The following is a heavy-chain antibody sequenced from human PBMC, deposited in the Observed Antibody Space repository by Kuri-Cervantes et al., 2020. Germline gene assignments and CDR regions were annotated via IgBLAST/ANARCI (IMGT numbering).Heavy chain of an antibody. CDR2: IWYDGSNK. V-gene: IGHV3-30*02. D-gene: IGHD1-26*01. Sequence: GESLKISCAASGFTFSSYGMHWVRQAPGKGLEWVAVIWYDGSNKYYADSVKGRFTISRDNSKNTLYLQMNSLRAEDTAVYYCAKDNGREPYSDYWGQGTLVTVSS. CDR1: GFTFSSYG. J-gene: IGHJ4*02. CDR3: AKDNGREPYSDY.